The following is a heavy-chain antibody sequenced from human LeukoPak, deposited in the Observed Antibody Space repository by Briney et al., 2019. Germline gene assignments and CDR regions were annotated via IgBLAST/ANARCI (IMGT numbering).Heavy chain of an antibody. Sequence: GGSLRLSCAASGFTFSSYGMHWVRQAPGKGLEWVAFIRYDGSNKYYAGSVKGRFTISRDNSKNTLYLQMNSLRAEDTAVYYCAKTGYCSSTSCRPYYYYYMDVWGKGTTVTVSS. J-gene: IGHJ6*03. D-gene: IGHD2-2*01. CDR1: GFTFSSYG. V-gene: IGHV3-30*02. CDR2: IRYDGSNK. CDR3: AKTGYCSSTSCRPYYYYYMDV.